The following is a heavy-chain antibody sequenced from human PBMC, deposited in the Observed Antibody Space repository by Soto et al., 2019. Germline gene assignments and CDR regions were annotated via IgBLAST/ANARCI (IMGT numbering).Heavy chain of an antibody. CDR3: ARIFDFWSGYYFSY. J-gene: IGHJ4*02. CDR1: GFSLSTSGVA. D-gene: IGHD3-3*01. CDR2: IFWDDDK. Sequence: QITLKESGPTLVKPTQTLTLTCTFSGFSLSTSGVAVGWIRQAPRKAPEWLAFIFWDDDKRYIPSLENRLTITTDTSKNQVVLTMTNMYPVDTATYYCARIFDFWSGYYFSYWGRGTLVTVSS. V-gene: IGHV2-5*02.